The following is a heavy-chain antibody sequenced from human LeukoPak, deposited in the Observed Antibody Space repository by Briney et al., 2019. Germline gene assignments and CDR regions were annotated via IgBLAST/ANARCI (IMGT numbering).Heavy chain of an antibody. J-gene: IGHJ4*02. V-gene: IGHV1-18*01. D-gene: IGHD4-17*01. CDR2: ISAYNGNT. CDR1: GYTFTSYG. Sequence: ASVKVSCKTSGYTFTSYGISWVRQPPGQGLEWMGWISAYNGNTNYAQKFQARVSMTTDTSTSTAYMELRSLRSDDTAVYYCARDPGAYGDGCDYWGQGTLVTVSS. CDR3: ARDPGAYGDGCDY.